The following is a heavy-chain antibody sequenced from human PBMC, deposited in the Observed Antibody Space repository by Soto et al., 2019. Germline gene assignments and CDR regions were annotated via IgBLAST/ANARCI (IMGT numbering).Heavy chain of an antibody. D-gene: IGHD6-13*01. Sequence: SETLFLTCAVYGGSFSGYSWSWIRQPPGKGLEWVGEIHPSGSTNYNPSLKSRVTISVDTSKSQFSLKLNSVTAADTAMYYCARGVLGRSSSWYGPWGQGTLVTVSS. CDR3: ARGVLGRSSSWYGP. V-gene: IGHV4-34*01. CDR1: GGSFSGYS. J-gene: IGHJ5*02. CDR2: IHPSGST.